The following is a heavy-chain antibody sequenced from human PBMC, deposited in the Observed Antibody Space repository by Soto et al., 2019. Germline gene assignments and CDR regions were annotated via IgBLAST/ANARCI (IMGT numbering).Heavy chain of an antibody. Sequence: PGGSLRLSCAASVFTFSSYWMSWVRQSPGKGLEWVANIKQDGSQKYYVDSVKGRFTISRDNAKNSLYLQMNSLRAEEPAVYYCTTEITIFGVLPRNWYFDLWGRGTVVTVSS. CDR1: VFTFSSYW. J-gene: IGHJ2*01. D-gene: IGHD3-3*01. V-gene: IGHV3-7*03. CDR3: TTEITIFGVLPRNWYFDL. CDR2: IKQDGSQK.